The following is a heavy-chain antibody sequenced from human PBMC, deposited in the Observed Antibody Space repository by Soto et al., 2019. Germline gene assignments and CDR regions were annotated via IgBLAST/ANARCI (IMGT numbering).Heavy chain of an antibody. CDR2: INPNSGDT. CDR3: ARESSGITLYGMDV. J-gene: IGHJ6*01. D-gene: IGHD1-7*01. Sequence: ASVKVSCKASGYTFTGQYMHWVRQAPGQGLGGMGWINPNSGDTNYAQKFQGRLNMTRDTSIGTAYMELSSLRSNHTAIYYCARESSGITLYGMDVWGQGTTVTVSS. V-gene: IGHV1-2*02. CDR1: GYTFTGQY.